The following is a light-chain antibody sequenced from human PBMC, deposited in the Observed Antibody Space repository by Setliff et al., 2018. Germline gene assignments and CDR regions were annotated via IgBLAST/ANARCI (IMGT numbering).Light chain of an antibody. CDR2: RND. CDR3: AVWDDSLNGWV. CDR1: STNIGSNT. V-gene: IGLV1-44*01. J-gene: IGLJ3*02. Sequence: QSALTQPPSASGTPGQSVTISCSGGSTNIGSNTANWYQQVPGKAPKLLIYRNDQRPSGVPDRLSGSKSGTSASLAINGLQSEDEADYYCAVWDDSLNGWVFGGGTQLTVL.